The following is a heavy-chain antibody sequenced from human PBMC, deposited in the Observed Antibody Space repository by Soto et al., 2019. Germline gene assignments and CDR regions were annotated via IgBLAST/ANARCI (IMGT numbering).Heavy chain of an antibody. D-gene: IGHD3-3*01. J-gene: IGHJ5*02. Sequence: SETLSLTCTVSGGSISSSSYYWGWIRQPPGKGLEWIGSIYYSGSTYYNPSLKSRVTISVDTSKNQFSLKLSSVTAADTAVYYCGRQLSYDFWSGFRSGWLDPWGQGTLVTVS. CDR1: GGSISSSSYY. CDR3: GRQLSYDFWSGFRSGWLDP. CDR2: IYYSGST. V-gene: IGHV4-39*01.